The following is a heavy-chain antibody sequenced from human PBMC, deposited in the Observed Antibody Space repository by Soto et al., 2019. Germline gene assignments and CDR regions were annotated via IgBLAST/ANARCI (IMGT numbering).Heavy chain of an antibody. J-gene: IGHJ2*01. Sequence: EVQLVESGGGLVKPGGSLRLSCEASGFSFNTHSMNWVRQAPGKGLEWVSSISDSSSYIYYADSVRGRFTISRDNAKKSLHRQINGLRAEDMAVYFCARGNYDFCSGYYYFDIWGRGTLVIVSS. CDR2: ISDSSSYI. CDR3: ARGNYDFCSGYYYFDI. D-gene: IGHD3-3*01. V-gene: IGHV3-21*02. CDR1: GFSFNTHS.